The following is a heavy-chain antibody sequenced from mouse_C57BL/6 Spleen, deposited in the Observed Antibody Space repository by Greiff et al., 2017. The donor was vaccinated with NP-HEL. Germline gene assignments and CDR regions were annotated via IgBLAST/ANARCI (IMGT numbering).Heavy chain of an antibody. Sequence: VQLQQSGAELVRPGASVKLSCTASGFNIKDDYMHWVKQRPEQGLEWIGWIDPENGDTEYASKFQGKATITADTASNTAYLQLSSLTSEDTAVYYCTTGFTTVVATGGYFDVWGTGTTVTVSS. D-gene: IGHD1-1*01. CDR3: TTGFTTVVATGGYFDV. CDR2: IDPENGDT. V-gene: IGHV14-4*01. CDR1: GFNIKDDY. J-gene: IGHJ1*03.